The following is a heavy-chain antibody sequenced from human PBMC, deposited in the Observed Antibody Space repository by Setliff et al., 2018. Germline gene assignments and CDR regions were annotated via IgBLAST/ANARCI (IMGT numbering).Heavy chain of an antibody. CDR1: GGSISSGSYY. J-gene: IGHJ6*02. CDR3: AKEYVVISFVRNSHQHYGMDV. D-gene: IGHD2-21*01. CDR2: IYTNGGT. Sequence: SETLSLTCTVSGGSISSGSYYWSWIRQPAGKGLEWIGRIYTNGGTDYNPYLKSRVTISLDTSKNQFSLKLSSVTAADTAVYYCAKEYVVISFVRNSHQHYGMDVWGPGTTGTVSS. V-gene: IGHV4-61*02.